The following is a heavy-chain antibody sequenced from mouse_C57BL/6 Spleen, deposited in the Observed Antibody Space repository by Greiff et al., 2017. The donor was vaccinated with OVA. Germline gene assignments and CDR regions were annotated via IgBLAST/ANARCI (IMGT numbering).Heavy chain of an antibody. CDR1: GFSLTSYG. V-gene: IGHV2-9*01. J-gene: IGHJ1*03. Sequence: VKLMESGPGLVAPSQSLSLTCTVSGFSLTSYGVDWVRQPPGKGLEWLGVIWRGGSTNYNSAPFSRLSISKDNSKRQVFLKMNSLQTEDTAMYYGAKHAGTETRYWYFDVWGTGTTVTVSS. CDR2: IWRGGST. D-gene: IGHD3-3*01. CDR3: AKHAGTETRYWYFDV.